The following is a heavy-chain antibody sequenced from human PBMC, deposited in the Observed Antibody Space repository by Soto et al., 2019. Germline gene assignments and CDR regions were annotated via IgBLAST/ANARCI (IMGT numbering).Heavy chain of an antibody. Sequence: QVQLQESGPGLVKPSQTLSLTCTVSGGSVRSDRYYWSWIRQRPGKGLEWIGYIYFSGDAYYNPSLKSRVAXSVDTSKNQFSLKLNSVTAADTAVYYCASGVIVPTTLVHWGQGALVTVSP. V-gene: IGHV4-31*03. CDR1: GGSVRSDRYY. D-gene: IGHD5-12*01. J-gene: IGHJ4*01. CDR2: IYFSGDA. CDR3: ASGVIVPTTLVH.